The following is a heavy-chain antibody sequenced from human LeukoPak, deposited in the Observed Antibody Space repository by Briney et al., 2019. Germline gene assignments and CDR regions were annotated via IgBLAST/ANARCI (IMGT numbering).Heavy chain of an antibody. Sequence: GGSLRLSCAASGFTFSSYAMSWVRQAPGKGLEWVSAISGSGGSTYYADFVKGRFTISRDNSKNTLYLQMNSLRAEDTAVYYCAKSALRFLEWLDTYYFDYWGQGTLVTVSS. CDR3: AKSALRFLEWLDTYYFDY. CDR2: ISGSGGST. CDR1: GFTFSSYA. J-gene: IGHJ4*02. D-gene: IGHD3-3*01. V-gene: IGHV3-23*01.